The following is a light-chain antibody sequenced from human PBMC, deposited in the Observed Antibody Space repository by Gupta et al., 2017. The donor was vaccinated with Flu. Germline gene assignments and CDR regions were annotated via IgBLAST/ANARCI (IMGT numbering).Light chain of an antibody. V-gene: IGKV3-11*01. CDR3: QQRSNSRT. CDR1: QSVSNY. Sequence: EIVLTQSPATLSLSPGERATLSCRASQSVSNYLAWYQQKPGQAPRLLIHDVSNRATGTPVRFSGSGSGTDFTLTSSGREHEDFAVYYWQQRSNSRTFGRGTKVEIK. CDR2: DVS. J-gene: IGKJ4*01.